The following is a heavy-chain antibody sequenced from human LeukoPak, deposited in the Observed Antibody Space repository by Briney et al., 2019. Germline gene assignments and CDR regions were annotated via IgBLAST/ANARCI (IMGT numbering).Heavy chain of an antibody. D-gene: IGHD3/OR15-3a*01. Sequence: PGGSLRLSCAASGFTFSTSGMNWVRQAPGKGLEWVSSITGSSSSIYYRDSVKGRFTISRDNAKNSLYLQMNSLRAEDTAVYYCAREEVIGHSPYDAFDIWGQGTLVTVSS. V-gene: IGHV3-21*01. CDR2: ITGSSSSI. CDR1: GFTFSTSG. CDR3: AREEVIGHSPYDAFDI. J-gene: IGHJ3*02.